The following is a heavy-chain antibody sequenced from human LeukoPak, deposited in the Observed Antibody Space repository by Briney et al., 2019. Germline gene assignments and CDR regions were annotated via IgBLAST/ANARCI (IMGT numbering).Heavy chain of an antibody. D-gene: IGHD6-19*01. CDR2: TFGSGGST. CDR1: GFTFSSYD. V-gene: IGHV3-23*01. Sequence: GGSLRLSCAASGFTFSSYDMYWVRQAPGKGLEWVSGTFGSGGSTHYADSVKGRFTISRDNSKNTVYLQMNSLRAEDTAVYYCAKTTTGYSSGRFPGWPVDYWGQGTLVTVSS. CDR3: AKTTTGYSSGRFPGWPVDY. J-gene: IGHJ4*02.